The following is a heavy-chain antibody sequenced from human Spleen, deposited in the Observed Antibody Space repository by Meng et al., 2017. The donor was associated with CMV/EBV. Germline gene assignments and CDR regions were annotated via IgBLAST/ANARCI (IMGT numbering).Heavy chain of an antibody. J-gene: IGHJ6*02. CDR3: ARGRRYYYGMDV. D-gene: IGHD3-9*01. V-gene: IGHV1-2*02. CDR1: GSTFTGYY. CDR2: INPNSGCT. Sequence: VQLVESGVEVKKAGASVKGSCKASGSTFTGYYMHWVRQAPGQGLEWMGWINPNSGCTNYAQKFPGRVTMTRDTSISTAYMELSRLRSDDTAVYYCARGRRYYYGMDVWGQGTTVTVSS.